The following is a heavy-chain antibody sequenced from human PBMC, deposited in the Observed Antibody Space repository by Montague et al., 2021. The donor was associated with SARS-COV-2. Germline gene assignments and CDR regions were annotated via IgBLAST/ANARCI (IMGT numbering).Heavy chain of an antibody. Sequence: SETLSLTCTVSVDSMASSPDYRAWLRQPSGGGPEWIATIHYGGGTYYNLSLQSRVDISVDTSQNQLPLTLASVTAADTAVYYCAKLGYCRGGACFRGGFEFWGQGILVPVSS. V-gene: IGHV4-39*01. CDR2: IHYGGGT. D-gene: IGHD2-15*01. CDR3: AKLGYCRGGACFRGGFEF. J-gene: IGHJ4*02. CDR1: VDSMASSPDY.